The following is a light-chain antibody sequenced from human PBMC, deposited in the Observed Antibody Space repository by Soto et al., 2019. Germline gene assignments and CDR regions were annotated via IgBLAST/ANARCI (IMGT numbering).Light chain of an antibody. J-gene: IGKJ2*03. CDR1: QSLLHSDGYIY. V-gene: IGKV2-28*01. Sequence: DLVLTQSPLSLPVTPGEPTSISCRSSQSLLHSDGYIYLDWFLQKPGQPPQLLIYVASNRASGVXDXXSGSGSGTDFTLKISRVAAEDVGVYYCMQALESPYSFGQGTKLEIK. CDR2: VAS. CDR3: MQALESPYS.